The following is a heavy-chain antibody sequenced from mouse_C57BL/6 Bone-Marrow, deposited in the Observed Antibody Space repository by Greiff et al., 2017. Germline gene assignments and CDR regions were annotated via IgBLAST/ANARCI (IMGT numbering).Heavy chain of an antibody. D-gene: IGHD1-1*01. CDR2: IVPSDSYK. CDR3: ARRDYGLYFDY. CDR1: GYTFTSYW. Sequence: VQLQQSGAELVKPGASVKLSCKASGYTFTSYWMQWVKQRPGQGLEWIGEIVPSDSYKNYNQKFKGKATLTVDTSSSTAYMQLSSLTSEDSAVYYCARRDYGLYFDYCGQGTTLTVSS. J-gene: IGHJ2*01. V-gene: IGHV1-50*01.